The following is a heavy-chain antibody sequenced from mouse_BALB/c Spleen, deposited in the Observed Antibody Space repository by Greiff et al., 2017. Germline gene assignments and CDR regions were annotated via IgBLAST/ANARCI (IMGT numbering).Heavy chain of an antibody. CDR2: ILPGSGST. D-gene: IGHD2-1*01. CDR1: GYTFSSYW. V-gene: IGHV1-9*01. CDR3: ARSRYGNYGAY. Sequence: VQLQQSGAELMKPGASVKISCKATGYTFSSYWIEWVKQRPGHGLEWIGEILPGSGSTNYNEKFKGKATFTADTSSNTAYMQLSSLTSEDSAVYYCARSRYGNYGAYWGQGTLVTVSA. J-gene: IGHJ3*01.